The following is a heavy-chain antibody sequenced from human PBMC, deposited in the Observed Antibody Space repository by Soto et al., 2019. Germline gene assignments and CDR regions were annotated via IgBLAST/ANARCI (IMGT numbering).Heavy chain of an antibody. CDR3: ASVGYSSSWYEYFQH. CDR2: INHSGST. D-gene: IGHD6-13*01. CDR1: GGSFSGYY. V-gene: IGHV4-34*01. J-gene: IGHJ1*01. Sequence: QVQLQQWGAGLLKPSETLSLTCAVYGGSFSGYYWSWIRQPPGKGLEWIGEINHSGSTNYNPSLKDRVTISVDTAKNQFSLKLSSVTAADTAVYYCASVGYSSSWYEYFQHWGQGTLVTVSS.